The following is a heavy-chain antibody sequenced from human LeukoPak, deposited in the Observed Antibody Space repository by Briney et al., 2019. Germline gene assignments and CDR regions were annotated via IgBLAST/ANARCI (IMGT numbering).Heavy chain of an antibody. D-gene: IGHD3-22*01. J-gene: IGHJ4*02. Sequence: SETLSLTCAESGGSISSYYWSWIRQPPGERLEWIGYIYTSGSTNYNPSPKSRVTISVDTSKNQFSLKLSSVTAADTAVYYCARHGDDYYDSSGYIDYWGQGTLVTVSS. CDR1: GGSISSYY. CDR3: ARHGDDYYDSSGYIDY. V-gene: IGHV4-4*09. CDR2: IYTSGST.